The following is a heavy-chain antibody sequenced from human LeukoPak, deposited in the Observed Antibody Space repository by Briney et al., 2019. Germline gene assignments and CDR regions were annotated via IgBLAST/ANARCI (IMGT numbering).Heavy chain of an antibody. D-gene: IGHD6-13*01. CDR2: IYYSGST. J-gene: IGHJ4*02. CDR3: ARHLKQQPHDY. CDR1: GGSIDSDYYY. Sequence: SETLSLTCGVSGGSIDSDYYYCAWIRQPPGKGLEWIGSIYYSGSTYYNPSLKTRVTMSVDRSESQISLKLNSVTAADTAVYYCARHLKQQPHDYWGRGILVTVSS. V-gene: IGHV4-39*01.